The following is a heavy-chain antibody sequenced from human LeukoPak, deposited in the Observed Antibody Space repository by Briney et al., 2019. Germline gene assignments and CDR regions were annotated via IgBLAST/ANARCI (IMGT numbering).Heavy chain of an antibody. J-gene: IGHJ6*03. CDR2: INHSGST. D-gene: IGHD2-2*01. CDR3: ARGRGVVPAATFPYYYYYYYMDV. Sequence: SETLSLTCAVYGGSFSGYYWSWIRQPPGKGLEWIGEINHSGSTNYNPSLKSRVTISVDTSKNQFSLKLSSVTAADTAVYYCARGRGVVPAATFPYYYYYYYMDVWGKGTTVTVSS. V-gene: IGHV4-34*01. CDR1: GGSFSGYY.